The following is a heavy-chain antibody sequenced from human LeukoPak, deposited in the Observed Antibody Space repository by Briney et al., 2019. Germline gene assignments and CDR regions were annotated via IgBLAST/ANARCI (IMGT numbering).Heavy chain of an antibody. CDR2: MSYDGTNK. Sequence: AGGSLRFSCAASGFTSSSHGMHGVRQAPGKGLEWVALMSYDGTNKVYADSVKGRFTISRDNSKNTLYLEMNNLRAEDTAVYYCAKRGYCSGGRCYSFHFDYWGQGTLVTVSS. J-gene: IGHJ4*02. CDR3: AKRGYCSGGRCYSFHFDY. V-gene: IGHV3-30*18. CDR1: GFTSSSHG. D-gene: IGHD2-15*01.